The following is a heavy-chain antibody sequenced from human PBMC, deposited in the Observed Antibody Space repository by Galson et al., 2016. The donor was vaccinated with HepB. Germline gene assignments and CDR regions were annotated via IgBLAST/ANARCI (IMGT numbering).Heavy chain of an antibody. J-gene: IGHJ4*02. Sequence: ETLSPTCAVSGGSISSSRHYWGWIRQPPGKGLEWIASIYYSGSTYYNPSLKSRVTIPVDTSKNQLSLELSSVTAADTAMYYCARNDYGDFLFDYWGQGTLVIVSS. CDR3: ARNDYGDFLFDY. CDR1: GGSISSSRHY. D-gene: IGHD4-17*01. V-gene: IGHV4-39*01. CDR2: IYYSGST.